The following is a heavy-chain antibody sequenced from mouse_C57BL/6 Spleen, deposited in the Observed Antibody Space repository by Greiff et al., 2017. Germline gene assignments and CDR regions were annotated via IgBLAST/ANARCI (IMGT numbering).Heavy chain of an antibody. CDR1: GFTFSSYG. CDR3: ARHSGFDY. J-gene: IGHJ2*01. V-gene: IGHV5-6*01. CDR2: ISSGGSYT. Sequence: EVQGVESGGDLVKPGGSLKLSCAASGFTFSSYGMSWVRQTPDKRLEWVATISSGGSYTYYPDSVKGRFTISRDNAKNTLYLQMSSLKSEDTAMYYCARHSGFDYWGQGTTLTVSS.